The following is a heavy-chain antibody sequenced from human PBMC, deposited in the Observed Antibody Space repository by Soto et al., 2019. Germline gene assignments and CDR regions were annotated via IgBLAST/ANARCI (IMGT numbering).Heavy chain of an antibody. CDR1: GFTLTTYT. Sequence: EVHVVESGGGLVKPGGSLRLSCEASGFTLTTYTMNWVCQASGKGLEWVSSITSSSGHIYYADSVKGRFTISRDNARNSLYLQMNSLRAEDTAVYYCVRERGLSSFYGMDVWGQGTTVTVSS. CDR3: VRERGLSSFYGMDV. D-gene: IGHD3-10*01. V-gene: IGHV3-21*01. J-gene: IGHJ6*02. CDR2: ITSSSGHI.